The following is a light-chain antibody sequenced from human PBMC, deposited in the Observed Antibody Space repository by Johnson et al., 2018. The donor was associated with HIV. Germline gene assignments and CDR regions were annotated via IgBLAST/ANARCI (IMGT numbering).Light chain of an antibody. V-gene: IGLV1-41*01. CDR2: DNN. J-gene: IGLJ1*01. Sequence: QSVLTQPPSVSAAPGQEVTISCSGSSSNIGHNSVSWYQQFPGTAPKLLIYDNNKRPSGIPDRFSGSKSGTSATLGITGLWPEDEADYYCLAWDTGPRAWEVFGTGTKVTVL. CDR3: LAWDTGPRAWEV. CDR1: SSNIGHNS.